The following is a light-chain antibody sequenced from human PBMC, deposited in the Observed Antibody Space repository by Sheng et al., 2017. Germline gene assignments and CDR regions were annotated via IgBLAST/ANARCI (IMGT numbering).Light chain of an antibody. CDR1: QSVDNY. CDR2: GAS. V-gene: IGKV3-15*01. Sequence: EIVLTQSPATLSLSPGERATLSCRASQSVDNYLAWYQQKPGRAPRLLIYGASTRATGVPARFSGSGSGTDFTLTISSLQSEDFAVYYCQQYKNWPLTFGGGTKVEIK. CDR3: QQYKNWPLT. J-gene: IGKJ4*01.